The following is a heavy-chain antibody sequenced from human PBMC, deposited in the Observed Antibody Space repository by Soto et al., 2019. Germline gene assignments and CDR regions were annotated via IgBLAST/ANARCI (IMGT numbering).Heavy chain of an antibody. Sequence: QAQLVQSGAEVKKPGASVKVSCKASGYTFTGYDINWVRQATGQGLEWMGWMNPNSGNTGYAQNFQGRATMTRDNYITTAYMELTSLRDDDSAVYYCAGEKVGTTGIDFWGQGTLVTVSS. V-gene: IGHV1-8*01. D-gene: IGHD1-26*01. J-gene: IGHJ4*02. CDR3: AGEKVGTTGIDF. CDR2: MNPNSGNT. CDR1: GYTFTGYD.